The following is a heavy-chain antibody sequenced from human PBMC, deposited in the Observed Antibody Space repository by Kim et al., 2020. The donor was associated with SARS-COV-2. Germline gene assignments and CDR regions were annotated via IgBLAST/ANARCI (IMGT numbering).Heavy chain of an antibody. Sequence: NTKYSQKFQGRVTNTRDTSASTAYMELSSLRSEDTAVYYCARDRYYFDYWGQGTLVTVSS. J-gene: IGHJ4*02. D-gene: IGHD3-16*02. CDR3: ARDRYYFDY. V-gene: IGHV1-3*01. CDR2: NT.